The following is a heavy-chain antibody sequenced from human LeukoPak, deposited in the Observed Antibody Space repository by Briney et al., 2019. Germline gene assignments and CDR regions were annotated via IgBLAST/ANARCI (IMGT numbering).Heavy chain of an antibody. CDR2: IKTKTDGVTT. CDR1: GFTFSKAW. J-gene: IGHJ3*02. V-gene: IGHV3-15*01. Sequence: PGGSLRLSCAASGFTFSKAWMTWVRQAPGKGLEWVGRIKTKTDGVTTDYAAPVKGRFTISRDDSKNTVYLQMNSRKTEDTAVYCCKGFETRCPDAIAIWGRGTMVTVSS. CDR3: KGFETRCPDAIAI. D-gene: IGHD2-15*01.